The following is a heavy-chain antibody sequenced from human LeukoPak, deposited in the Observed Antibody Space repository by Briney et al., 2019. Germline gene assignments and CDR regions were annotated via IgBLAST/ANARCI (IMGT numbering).Heavy chain of an antibody. CDR2: ISVYNGNT. CDR1: GYTFTSYG. V-gene: IGHV1-18*01. CDR3: ARGAGICTNGVCFPPRY. D-gene: IGHD2-8*01. J-gene: IGHJ4*02. Sequence: ASVKVSCKAAGYTFTSYGITWVRQAPGQGLEWMGWISVYNGNTSYAQNLQDRVTLTTDTATSTGYMELRNLRSDDTAVYYCARGAGICTNGVCFPPRYWGQGTLVTVSS.